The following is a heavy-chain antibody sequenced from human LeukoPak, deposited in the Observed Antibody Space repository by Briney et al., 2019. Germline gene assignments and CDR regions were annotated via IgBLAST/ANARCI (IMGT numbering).Heavy chain of an antibody. CDR3: ARDRDTSSWFDY. CDR2: ISSSGSYK. CDR1: GFTFSTYS. D-gene: IGHD6-13*01. J-gene: IGHJ4*02. V-gene: IGHV3-21*01. Sequence: PGGSLRLSCAASGFTFSTYSMTWVRQAPGKGLEWVSSISSSGSYKYYADSVKGRFATSRDSAKNSLYLQMNSLRADDTAVYYCARDRDTSSWFDYWGQGTLGTVSS.